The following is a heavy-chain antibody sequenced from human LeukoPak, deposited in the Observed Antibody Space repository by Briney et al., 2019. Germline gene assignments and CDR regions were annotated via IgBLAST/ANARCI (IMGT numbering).Heavy chain of an antibody. V-gene: IGHV4-34*01. CDR3: ARGAYDFWSGYPRPFDY. CDR1: GGSFSGYY. D-gene: IGHD3-3*01. J-gene: IGHJ4*02. CDR2: INHSGST. Sequence: SETLSLTCAVYGGSFSGYYWSWIRQPPGKGLEWIGEINHSGSTNYNPSLKSRVTISVDTSKKQFSLRLSSVTAADTAVYYCARGAYDFWSGYPRPFDYWGQGTLVTVSS.